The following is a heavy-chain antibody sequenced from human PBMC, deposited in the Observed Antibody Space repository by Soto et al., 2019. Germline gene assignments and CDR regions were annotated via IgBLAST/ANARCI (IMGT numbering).Heavy chain of an antibody. CDR3: ARAYDYIWGNYRHLKYYFDC. D-gene: IGHD3-16*02. Sequence: QVQLVQSGAEVKKPGASVKVSCKASGYTFTGYYMHWVRQAPGQGLEWMGWINPNSGGTNYAQKFQGWVTMTRDTSISTAYMELSRLRSDDTAVYYCARAYDYIWGNYRHLKYYFDCWGQGTLVTVCS. J-gene: IGHJ4*02. V-gene: IGHV1-2*04. CDR2: INPNSGGT. CDR1: GYTFTGYY.